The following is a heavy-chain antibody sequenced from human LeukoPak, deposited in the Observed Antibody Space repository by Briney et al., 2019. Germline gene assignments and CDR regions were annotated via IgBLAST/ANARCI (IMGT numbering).Heavy chain of an antibody. D-gene: IGHD5-18*01. V-gene: IGHV3-48*01. CDR1: GFTFSSYW. CDR3: ARDLDTYYGMDV. Sequence: GGSLRLSCAASGFTFSSYWMSWVRQAPGKGLEWVSYISSSSSSVFYADSVKGRFTISRDNAKNSLYLQMNSLRAEDTAVYYCARDLDTYYGMDVWGQGTTVTVSS. J-gene: IGHJ6*02. CDR2: ISSSSSSV.